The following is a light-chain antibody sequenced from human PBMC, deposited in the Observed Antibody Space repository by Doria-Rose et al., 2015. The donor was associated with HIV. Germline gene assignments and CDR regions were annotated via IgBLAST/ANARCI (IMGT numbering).Light chain of an antibody. CDR2: AAS. CDR3: QQYYSYPRA. J-gene: IGKJ5*01. V-gene: IGKV1-8*01. CDR1: QGISSY. Sequence: IRLTQSPSSFSASTGDRVTITCRASQGISSYLAWYQQKPGKAPNLLIYAASTLQSGVPSRLGGSGSGTDFTLTISCLQSEDFATYYCQQYYSYPRAFGQGTRLEIK.